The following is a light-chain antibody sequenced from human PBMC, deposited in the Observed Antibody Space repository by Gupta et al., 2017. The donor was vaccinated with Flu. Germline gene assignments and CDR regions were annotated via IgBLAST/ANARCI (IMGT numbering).Light chain of an antibody. CDR3: QAENDRNLVV. CDR2: QDD. CDR1: KFGNKY. V-gene: IGLV3-1*01. Sequence: SYTLHQPPSVSVSPEQPPSIPCSGDKFGNKYVSWYQQRPGQSPILVIYQDDKRPSVIPERFSGSKSGNTATVTIRGTQDLEEAEYHCQAENDRNLVVFGGGTKLTVL. J-gene: IGLJ2*01.